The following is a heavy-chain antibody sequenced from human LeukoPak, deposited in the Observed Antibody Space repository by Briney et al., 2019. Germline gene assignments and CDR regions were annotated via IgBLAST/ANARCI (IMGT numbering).Heavy chain of an antibody. CDR2: ISGSGGST. Sequence: GGSLRLSCAASGFTFSNSAMNWVCQSPEKGLESVSTISGSGGSTYYADSVKGRFTISRDNSKNTLYLQMNSLSAEDTAVYYCAKNSTMTVHYQYMHVWGKGTTVTVSS. V-gene: IGHV3-23*01. CDR1: GFTFSNSA. D-gene: IGHD3-22*01. J-gene: IGHJ6*03. CDR3: AKNSTMTVHYQYMHV.